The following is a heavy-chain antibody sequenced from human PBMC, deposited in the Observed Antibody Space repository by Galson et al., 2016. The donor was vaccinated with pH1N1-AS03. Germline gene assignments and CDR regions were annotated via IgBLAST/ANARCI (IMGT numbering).Heavy chain of an antibody. D-gene: IGHD5-12*01. CDR1: GGSFSEYS. V-gene: IGHV4-59*01. CDR3: ARDQGGGYDYLFDY. CDR2: SYYIGSP. J-gene: IGHJ4*02. Sequence: ETLSLTCSVYGGSFSEYSWNWIRQPPGKGLEWIGYSYYIGSPSYNPTLKSRATISVDTSKNQFSLKLSSVTAADTAVYYCARDQGGGYDYLFDYWGQGKLVTVSS.